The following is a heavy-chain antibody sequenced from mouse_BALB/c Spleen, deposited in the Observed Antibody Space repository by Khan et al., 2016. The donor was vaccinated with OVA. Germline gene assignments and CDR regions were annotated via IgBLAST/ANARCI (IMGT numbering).Heavy chain of an antibody. Sequence: VQLKESGPGLVKPSQSLSLTCTVTGYPITSGYAWNWIRQFPGNKLEWMGYISYSGVTSYTPSLKSRISITRDTSKNQFSLQLNSVTTEDTSTYYCAGRNYDGYYFDYWGQGTTLTVSS. D-gene: IGHD2-4*01. V-gene: IGHV3-2*02. J-gene: IGHJ2*01. CDR1: GYPITSGYA. CDR3: AGRNYDGYYFDY. CDR2: ISYSGVT.